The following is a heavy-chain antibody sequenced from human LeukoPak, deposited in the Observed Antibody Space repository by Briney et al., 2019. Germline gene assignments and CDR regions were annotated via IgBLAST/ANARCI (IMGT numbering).Heavy chain of an antibody. V-gene: IGHV1-24*01. CDR3: ATAGRGWFDP. Sequence: GASVKVSCKASGYTFISYSMNWVRQAPGKGLEWMGGFDPEDGETIYAQKFQGRVTMTEDTSTDTAYMELSSLRSEDTAVYYCATAGRGWFDPWGQGTLVTVSS. CDR2: FDPEDGET. J-gene: IGHJ5*02. CDR1: GYTFISYS.